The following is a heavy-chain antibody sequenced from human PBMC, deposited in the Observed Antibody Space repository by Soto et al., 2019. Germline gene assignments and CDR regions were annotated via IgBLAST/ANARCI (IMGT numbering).Heavy chain of an antibody. CDR3: TTDGDDSSGAPH. CDR1: GFTFTTAW. CDR2: IKSKTDGGTP. D-gene: IGHD3-22*01. Sequence: PGGSLRLSCAASGFTFTTAWINWVRQAPGKGLEWVGRIKSKTDGGTPDFAAPVRGRFAISRDDSKNTLYLQMNSLKTEDTAVYYCTTDGDDSSGAPHWGQGTLVTSPQ. V-gene: IGHV3-15*07. J-gene: IGHJ4*02.